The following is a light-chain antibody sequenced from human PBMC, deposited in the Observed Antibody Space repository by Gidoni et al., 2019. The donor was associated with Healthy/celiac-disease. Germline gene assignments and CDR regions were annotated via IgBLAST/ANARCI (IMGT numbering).Light chain of an antibody. CDR2: TAS. CDR3: QQTSTFALT. J-gene: IGKJ4*01. V-gene: IGKV1-12*01. Sequence: DIQMTQSPSSVSASVGDRVSITCRASQGISNRLSLYQQKPGQAPKLLVSTASSLRSGVPSRFSFSGSGSDFTLTLSSLHPEDFATYYYQQTSTFALTFGGETKVEIK. CDR1: QGISNR.